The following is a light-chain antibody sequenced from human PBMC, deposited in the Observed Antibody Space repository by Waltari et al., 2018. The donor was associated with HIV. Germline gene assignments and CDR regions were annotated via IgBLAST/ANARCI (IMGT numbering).Light chain of an antibody. CDR2: DDS. CDR1: NIGTRS. J-gene: IGLJ2*01. V-gene: IGLV3-21*02. CDR3: QVWDNGSDHPVI. Sequence: LTQPPSVSVAPGQTARITCGGNNIGTRSVHWYQQKPGQAPVLVVHDDSDRPSGIPERFSGSNSGNTATVTISRVEAGDEADYYCQVWDNGSDHPVIFGGGTKLTVL.